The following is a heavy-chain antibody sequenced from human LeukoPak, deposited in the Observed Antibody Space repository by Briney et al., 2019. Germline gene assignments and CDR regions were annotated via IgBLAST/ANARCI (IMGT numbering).Heavy chain of an antibody. D-gene: IGHD6-13*01. CDR3: ARDIDPRYSSSWYDY. CDR1: GFTFSSYW. J-gene: IGHJ4*02. V-gene: IGHV3-7*01. CDR2: IKQDGSEK. Sequence: GGSLRLSXAASGFTFSSYWMSWVRQAPGKGLEWVANIKQDGSEKYYVDSVKGRFTISRDNAKNSLYLQMNSLRAEDTAVYYCARDIDPRYSSSWYDYWGQGTLVTVSS.